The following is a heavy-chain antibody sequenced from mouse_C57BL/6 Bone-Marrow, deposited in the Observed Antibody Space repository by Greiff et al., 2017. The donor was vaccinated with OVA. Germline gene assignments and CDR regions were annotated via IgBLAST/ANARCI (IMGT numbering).Heavy chain of an antibody. J-gene: IGHJ3*01. D-gene: IGHD4-1*01. CDR1: GFTFSSYG. CDR2: ISSGGSYT. V-gene: IGHV5-6*01. CDR3: ARPGTAWFAY. Sequence: EVQLLESGGDLVKPGGSLKLSCAASGFTFSSYGMSWVRQTPDKRLEWVATISSGGSYTYYPDSVKGRFTISRDNAKNTLYLQMSSLKSEDTAMCYCARPGTAWFAYWGRGTVVTVSA.